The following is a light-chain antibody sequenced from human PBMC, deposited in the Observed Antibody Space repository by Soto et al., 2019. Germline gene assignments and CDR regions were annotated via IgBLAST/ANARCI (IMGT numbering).Light chain of an antibody. CDR1: QTCSNF. Sequence: DIQLTQSPSSLSPPVEDKITITFRASQTCSNFVKWYQQKPGKAPKLLIYAASSLQSGVPSRFSGSGSGTDFTLTISDLQPEDSATYYCQQSFSNSWTFGQGTKVDI. J-gene: IGKJ1*01. V-gene: IGKV1-39*01. CDR3: QQSFSNSWT. CDR2: AAS.